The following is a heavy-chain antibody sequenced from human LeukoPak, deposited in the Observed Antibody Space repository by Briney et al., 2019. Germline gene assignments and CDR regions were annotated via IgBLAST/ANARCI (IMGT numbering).Heavy chain of an antibody. D-gene: IGHD5-18*01. V-gene: IGHV3-30*02. J-gene: IGHJ4*02. CDR2: IRYDGSNK. CDR1: GFTFSSYG. Sequence: GGSLRLSCAASGFTFSSYGMHWVRQAPGKGLEWVAFIRYDGSNKYYADSVKGRFTISRDNSKNTLYLQMNSLRAEDTAVYYCAKEDTAMDSFDYWGQGTLVTVSS. CDR3: AKEDTAMDSFDY.